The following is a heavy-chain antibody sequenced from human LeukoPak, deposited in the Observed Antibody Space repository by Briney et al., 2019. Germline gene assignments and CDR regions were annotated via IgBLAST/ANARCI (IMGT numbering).Heavy chain of an antibody. CDR2: ISDDGKKK. V-gene: IGHV3-30*03. CDR1: GFTVSSDG. CDR3: ATILREGIYWMDL. D-gene: IGHD6-13*01. J-gene: IGHJ5*02. Sequence: GGSLTLSSAASGFTVSSDGMHWVRQAPGKGLEWVALISDDGKKKVYADPVKGRFTISRDNSKKTLYLQMNSLRPEDTAVYYCATILREGIYWMDLWGQGTRVTVSS.